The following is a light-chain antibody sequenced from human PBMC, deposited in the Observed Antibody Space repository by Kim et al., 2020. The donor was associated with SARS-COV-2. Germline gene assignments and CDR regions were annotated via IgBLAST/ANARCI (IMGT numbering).Light chain of an antibody. V-gene: IGLV2-14*03. CDR1: SSDIGGYDY. CDR2: DVS. Sequence: GQSITISCTGTSSDIGGYDYVSWYQQHPGKAPKLVIYDVSNRPSGVSNRFSGSKSGNTASLTISGLQAEDEADYYCSSYIVTNTCVFGTGTKVTVL. CDR3: SSYIVTNTCV. J-gene: IGLJ1*01.